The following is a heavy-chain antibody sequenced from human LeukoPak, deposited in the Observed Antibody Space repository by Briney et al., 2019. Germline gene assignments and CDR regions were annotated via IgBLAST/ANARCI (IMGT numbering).Heavy chain of an antibody. CDR3: ARSSGWYADAFDT. V-gene: IGHV4-4*02. D-gene: IGHD6-19*01. J-gene: IGHJ3*02. CDR2: IYHSGST. Sequence: SGTLSLTCAVSGGSISSSNWWSWVRQPPGKGLEWIGEIYHSGSTNYNPSLKSRVTISVDKSKNQFSLKLSSVTAADTAVYYCARSSGWYADAFDTWGQGTMVTVSS. CDR1: GGSISSSNW.